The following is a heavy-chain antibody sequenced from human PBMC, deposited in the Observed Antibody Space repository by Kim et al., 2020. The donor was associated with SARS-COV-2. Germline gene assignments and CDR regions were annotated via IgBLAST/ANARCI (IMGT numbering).Heavy chain of an antibody. Sequence: SETLSLTCTVSGGSISSYYWSWIRQPPGKGLEWIGYIYYSGSTNYNPSLKSRVTISVDTSKNQFSLKLSSVTAADTAVYYCARGDGDYVGYHYWGQGTLVTVSS. CDR2: IYYSGST. V-gene: IGHV4-59*01. CDR1: GGSISSYY. D-gene: IGHD4-17*01. J-gene: IGHJ4*02. CDR3: ARGDGDYVGYHY.